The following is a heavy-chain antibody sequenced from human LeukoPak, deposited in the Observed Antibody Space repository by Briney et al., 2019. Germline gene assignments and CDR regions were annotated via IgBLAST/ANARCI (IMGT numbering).Heavy chain of an antibody. CDR3: ARGYGMDV. CDR1: GFPFSTYW. J-gene: IGHJ6*02. Sequence: GGSLRLSCAAAGFPFSTYWMHWARQAPGKGLVWVSRIKSDGSSTSYVDSVKGRFTISRDNAKNTLYLQKNSLRAEHTAVYYRARGYGMDVWGQGTTVTVSS. CDR2: IKSDGSST. V-gene: IGHV3-74*01.